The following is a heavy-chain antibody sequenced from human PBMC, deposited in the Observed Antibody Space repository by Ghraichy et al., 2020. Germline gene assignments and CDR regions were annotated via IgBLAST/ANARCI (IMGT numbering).Heavy chain of an antibody. Sequence: LRLSCTVSGGSISSGDYYWSWIRQPPGKGLEWIGYIYYSGSTYYNPSLKSRVTISVDTSKNQFSLKLSSVTAADTAVYYCARVDYGGNPSAYYYYYMDVWGKGTTVTVSS. CDR3: ARVDYGGNPSAYYYYYMDV. D-gene: IGHD4-23*01. J-gene: IGHJ6*03. CDR2: IYYSGST. CDR1: GGSISSGDYY. V-gene: IGHV4-30-4*01.